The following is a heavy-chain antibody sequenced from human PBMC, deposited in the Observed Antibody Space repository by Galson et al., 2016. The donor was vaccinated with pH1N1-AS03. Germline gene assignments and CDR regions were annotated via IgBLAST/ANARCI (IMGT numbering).Heavy chain of an antibody. J-gene: IGHJ3*01. D-gene: IGHD6-13*01. CDR2: INTDSGGT. CDR3: VRGSPHSSSTNYAFEF. CDR1: GYAFTDYY. Sequence: SVKVSCKASGYAFTDYYMHLLRQAPGQGLEWMAWINTDSGGTDYAQKFQGRVTMTRDASISTTYMELSSLISDDTAVYYCVRGSPHSSSTNYAFEFWGRGTMVTVSS. V-gene: IGHV1-2*02.